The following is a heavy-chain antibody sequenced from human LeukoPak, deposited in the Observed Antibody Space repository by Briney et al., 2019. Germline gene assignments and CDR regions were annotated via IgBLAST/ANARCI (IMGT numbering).Heavy chain of an antibody. V-gene: IGHV4-59*11. CDR2: IYYSGST. J-gene: IGHJ5*02. Sequence: SETLSLTCTVSGGSISSHYWSWIRQPPGKGPEWIGYIYYSGSTNYNPSLKSRVTISVDTSKNQFSLKLSSVTAADTAVYYCARDPTTSTRRSPFWFDPWGQGTLVTVSS. CDR1: GGSISSHY. D-gene: IGHD2-2*01. CDR3: ARDPTTSTRRSPFWFDP.